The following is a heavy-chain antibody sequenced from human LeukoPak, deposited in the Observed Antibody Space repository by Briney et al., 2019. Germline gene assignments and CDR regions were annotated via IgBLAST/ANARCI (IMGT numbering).Heavy chain of an antibody. CDR1: GGSFSGYY. CDR3: AREKYYDFWSGYYSYYYYYYMDV. Sequence: SETLSLTCAVSGGSFSGYYWSWIRQPPGKGLEWIGEINHSGSTNYNPSLKSRVTISVDTSKNQFSLKLSSVTAADTAVYYCAREKYYDFWSGYYSYYYYYYMDVWGKGTTVTVSS. V-gene: IGHV4-34*01. CDR2: INHSGST. J-gene: IGHJ6*03. D-gene: IGHD3-3*01.